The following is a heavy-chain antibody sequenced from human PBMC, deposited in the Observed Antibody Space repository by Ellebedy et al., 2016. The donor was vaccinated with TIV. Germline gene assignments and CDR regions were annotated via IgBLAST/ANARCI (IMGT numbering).Heavy chain of an antibody. CDR3: AKDQGFLNW. CDR1: GFTFSSYA. CDR2: ISGSGGST. D-gene: IGHD3/OR15-3a*01. V-gene: IGHV3-23*01. Sequence: GESLKISXAASGFTFSSYAMSWVRQAPGKGLEWVSAISGSGGSTYYADSVKGRFTISRDNSKNTLYLQMNSLRAEDTAVYYCAKDQGFLNWWGQGTLVTVSS. J-gene: IGHJ4*02.